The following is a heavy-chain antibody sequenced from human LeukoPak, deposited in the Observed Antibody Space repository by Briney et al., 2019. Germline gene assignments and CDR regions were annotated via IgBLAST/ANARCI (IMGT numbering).Heavy chain of an antibody. J-gene: IGHJ4*02. CDR3: ARDSSSEFDY. Sequence: ASVKVSCKASGYTFTSYAMHWVRQAPGQRLEWMGWINAGNGNTKYSRKFQGRVTITRDTSASTAYMELSSLRSEDTAVYYCARDSSSEFDYWGQGTLVTVSS. D-gene: IGHD6-13*01. V-gene: IGHV1-3*01. CDR2: INAGNGNT. CDR1: GYTFTSYA.